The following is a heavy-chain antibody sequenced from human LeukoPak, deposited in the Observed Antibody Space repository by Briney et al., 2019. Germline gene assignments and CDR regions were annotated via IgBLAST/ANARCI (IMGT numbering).Heavy chain of an antibody. Sequence: GGSLRLSCAASGFAFRTYWMSWVRQAPGKGLEWVANINEDGGEKYYTDSVKGRFTISKDNARSSLCVQMNNLRAEDTAVYYCARTSGDPFDFCGQRTL. V-gene: IGHV3-7*01. J-gene: IGHJ4*02. CDR1: GFAFRTYW. D-gene: IGHD4-17*01. CDR3: ARTSGDPFDF. CDR2: INEDGGEK.